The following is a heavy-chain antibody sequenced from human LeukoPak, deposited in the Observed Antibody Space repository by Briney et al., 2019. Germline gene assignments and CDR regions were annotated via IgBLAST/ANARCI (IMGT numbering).Heavy chain of an antibody. J-gene: IGHJ4*02. CDR3: AKGHDYNSSGQADY. CDR2: ISGGSDAT. D-gene: IGHD3-22*01. CDR1: EFSFITYA. V-gene: IGHV3-23*01. Sequence: PGGSLRLSCAASEFSFITYAMSWVRQAPGKGLEWVSTISGGSDATYYADSVKGRFTISRDNSKNTLYLQMNSLRAEDTAVYYCAKGHDYNSSGQADYWGQGTLVTVSS.